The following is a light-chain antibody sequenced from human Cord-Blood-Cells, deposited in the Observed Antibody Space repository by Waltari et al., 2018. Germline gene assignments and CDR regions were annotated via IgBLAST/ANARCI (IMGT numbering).Light chain of an antibody. CDR2: DVS. CDR3: SSYTSSSTLV. V-gene: IGLV2-14*03. Sequence: QSALTQPASLSGSPGQSITISCTGTSSDVGGYTYVSWYQQHPGKAPKPMIYDVSNRPSGVSNRFSGSKSGNTASLTISGLQAEDEADYYCSSYTSSSTLVFGGGTKLTVL. J-gene: IGLJ3*02. CDR1: SSDVGGYTY.